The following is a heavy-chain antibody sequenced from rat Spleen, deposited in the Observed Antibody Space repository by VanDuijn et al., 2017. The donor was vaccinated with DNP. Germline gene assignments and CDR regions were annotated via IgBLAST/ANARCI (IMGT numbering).Heavy chain of an antibody. CDR1: GFTFSDYN. V-gene: IGHV5-7*01. CDR2: ISYDGSST. CDR3: ARYAMDA. J-gene: IGHJ4*01. Sequence: EVQLVESGGGLVQPGRSLKLSCAASGFTFSDYNMAWVRQAPKKGLEWVATISYDGSSTYYRDSVKGRFTISRDNAKSTLYLQMDSLRSEDTATYYCARYAMDAWGQGTSVTVSS.